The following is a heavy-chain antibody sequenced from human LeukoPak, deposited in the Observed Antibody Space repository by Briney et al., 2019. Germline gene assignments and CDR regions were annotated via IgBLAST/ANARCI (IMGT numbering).Heavy chain of an antibody. CDR2: IYARDSNT. CDR3: ASVTMVRGVITGCDY. CDR1: GYSFISYW. D-gene: IGHD3-10*01. V-gene: IGHV5-51*01. J-gene: IGHJ4*02. Sequence: GESLKISCQGSGYSFISYWSGWVRQLPGKGLEWMGIIYARDSNTRYSPSFQGQVTTSADKSISTAYLQWSSLKASDTAMYYCASVTMVRGVITGCDYGAQGNLVTVSS.